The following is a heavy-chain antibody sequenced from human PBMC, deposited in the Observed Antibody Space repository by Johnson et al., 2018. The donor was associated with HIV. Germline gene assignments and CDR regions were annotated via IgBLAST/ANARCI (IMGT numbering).Heavy chain of an antibody. V-gene: IGHV3-30*02. D-gene: IGHD3-9*01. Sequence: VQLVESGGGLIQPGGSLRLSCAASRFSFSRYGMHWVRQAPGKGLEWVAFIRYDGSNKYYADSVKGRFTISRDNSKNTLYLQMNSLRAEDTAVYYCAREEGTDILTRGDAFDIWGQGTMVTVSS. CDR1: RFSFSRYG. J-gene: IGHJ3*02. CDR2: IRYDGSNK. CDR3: AREEGTDILTRGDAFDI.